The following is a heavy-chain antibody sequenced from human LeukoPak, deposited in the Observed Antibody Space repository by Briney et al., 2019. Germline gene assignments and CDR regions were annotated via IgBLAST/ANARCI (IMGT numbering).Heavy chain of an antibody. CDR3: ARIVPYNYGYVDY. CDR2: IYYSGTT. CDR1: GGSISSYF. J-gene: IGHJ4*02. V-gene: IGHV4-59*01. D-gene: IGHD5-18*01. Sequence: SETLSLTCTVSGGSISSYFWSWIRQPPGKGLEWIGYIYYSGTTNYNPSLRSRVTISVDTSKNQLSLKLSSVTAADTAVYYCARIVPYNYGYVDYWGQGTLVTVSS.